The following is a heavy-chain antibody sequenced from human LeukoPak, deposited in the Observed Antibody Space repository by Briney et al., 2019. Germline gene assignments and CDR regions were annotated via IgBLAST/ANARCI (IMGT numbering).Heavy chain of an antibody. CDR2: MNPNSGNT. D-gene: IGHD7-27*01. CDR1: GYTFTSYD. CDR3: ARDHWGIVENGYDYFYYDMDV. J-gene: IGHJ6*02. Sequence: ASVKVSCKASGYTFTSYDINRVRQATGQGLEWMGWMNPNSGNTGYAQKFQGRVTMTRNTSISTAYMELSSLRSEDTAVYYCARDHWGIVENGYDYFYYDMDVWGQGTTVTVSS. V-gene: IGHV1-8*01.